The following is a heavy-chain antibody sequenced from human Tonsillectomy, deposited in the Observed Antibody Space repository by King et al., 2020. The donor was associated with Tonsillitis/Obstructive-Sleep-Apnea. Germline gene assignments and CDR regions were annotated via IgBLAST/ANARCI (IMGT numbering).Heavy chain of an antibody. Sequence: VQLQESGPGLVKPSQTLSLTCTVSGGSISSGGYYWSWIRQHPGKGLEWIGYIYYSGSTYYNPSLKSRVTISVDTSKNQFSVKLSSVTAADTAVYYCAIDFTDGYNYWNAFDIWGQGTMVTVSS. CDR3: AIDFTDGYNYWNAFDI. CDR1: GGSISSGGYY. D-gene: IGHD5-24*01. J-gene: IGHJ3*02. CDR2: IYYSGST. V-gene: IGHV4-31*03.